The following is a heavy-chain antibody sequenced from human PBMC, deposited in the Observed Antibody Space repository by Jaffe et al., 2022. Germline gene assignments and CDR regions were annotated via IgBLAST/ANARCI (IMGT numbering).Heavy chain of an antibody. V-gene: IGHV3-23*01. Sequence: EVQLLESGGGLVQPGGSLRLSCAASGFTFSSYAMSWVRQAPGKGLEWVSAISGSGGSTYYADSVKGRFTISRDNSKNTLYLQMNSLRAEDTAVYYCAKVKWTTVTIPEPYWYFDLWGRGTLVTVSS. D-gene: IGHD4-17*01. CDR1: GFTFSSYA. CDR2: ISGSGGST. CDR3: AKVKWTTVTIPEPYWYFDL. J-gene: IGHJ2*01.